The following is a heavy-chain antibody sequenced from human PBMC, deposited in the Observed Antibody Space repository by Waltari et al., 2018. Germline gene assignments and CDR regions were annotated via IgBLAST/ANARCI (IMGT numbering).Heavy chain of an antibody. Sequence: EVQLVESGGGLVQPGGSLRLSCAASGFPFSNHWMSWVRQGPGKGLEWVTNIKEDGSAKYYMDSVKGRFTISRDNAKDSLHLQMNSLRAEDTAVYYCARDGHGGLDYWGQGTLVTVSS. CDR1: GFPFSNHW. V-gene: IGHV3-7*01. J-gene: IGHJ4*02. CDR2: IKEDGSAK. CDR3: ARDGHGGLDY.